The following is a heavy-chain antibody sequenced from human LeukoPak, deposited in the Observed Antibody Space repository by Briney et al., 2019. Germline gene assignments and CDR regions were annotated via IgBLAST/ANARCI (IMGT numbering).Heavy chain of an antibody. V-gene: IGHV4-59*01. CDR1: GGSISSYY. CDR3: ARDREVAVSSYMDV. D-gene: IGHD2-21*01. J-gene: IGHJ6*03. Sequence: KASETLSLTCTVSGGSISSYYWSWIRQPPGKGLEWIGYIYYSGSTNYNPSLKSRVTISVDTSKNQFSLKLSSVTAADTAVYYCARDREVAVSSYMDVWGKGTTVTVSS. CDR2: IYYSGST.